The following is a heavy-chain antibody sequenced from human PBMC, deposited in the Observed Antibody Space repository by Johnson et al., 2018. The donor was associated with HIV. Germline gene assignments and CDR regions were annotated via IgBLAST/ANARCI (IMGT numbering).Heavy chain of an antibody. D-gene: IGHD4-23*01. J-gene: IGHJ3*02. CDR3: AKDRGYGVNLDAFDI. CDR1: GFTFSDYY. V-gene: IGHV3-11*04. CDR2: ISSRGIPI. Sequence: QMQLVESGGGLVKPGGSLRLSCAASGFTFSDYYMGWIRQTPGKGLEWISYISSRGIPIYYADSVKGRFTVSRDNAKNLLYLQMNSLRAEDTTVYYCAKDRGYGVNLDAFDIWGQGTMVTVSS.